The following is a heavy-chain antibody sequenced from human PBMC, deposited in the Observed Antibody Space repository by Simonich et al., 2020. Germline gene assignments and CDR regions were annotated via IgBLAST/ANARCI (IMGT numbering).Heavy chain of an antibody. CDR1: GGSSSSYY. J-gene: IGHJ4*02. CDR3: ARAFRDRTGYFDY. CDR2: IYYSGST. V-gene: IGHV4-59*01. Sequence: QVQLQESGPGLVKPSETLSLTCTVSGGSSSSYYWSWIRQPPGKGLEWIGYIYYSGSTNYNPSLKSRVTISVDTSKNQFSLKLSSVTAADTAVYYCARAFRDRTGYFDYWGQGTLVTVSS. D-gene: IGHD1-1*01.